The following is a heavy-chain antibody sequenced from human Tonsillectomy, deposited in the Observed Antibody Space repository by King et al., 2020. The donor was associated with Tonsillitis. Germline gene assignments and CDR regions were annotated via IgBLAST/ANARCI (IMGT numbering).Heavy chain of an antibody. CDR2: ITRKNDGGTT. J-gene: IGHJ6*02. D-gene: IGHD4-11*01. Sequence: VQLVESGGGLVKPGGSLRLSCAASGFTFSKPWMSWVRQAPGKGLEGVVRITRKNDGGTTDYAAPVKGRVTISRDDSKNTLYLQMNRLKTEDTAVYYCTTDSITVTGGDYYGMDVWGQGTTVTVSS. CDR3: TTDSITVTGGDYYGMDV. V-gene: IGHV3-15*01. CDR1: GFTFSKPW.